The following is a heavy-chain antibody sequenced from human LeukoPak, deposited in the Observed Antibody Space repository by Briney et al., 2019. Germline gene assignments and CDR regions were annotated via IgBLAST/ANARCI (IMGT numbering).Heavy chain of an antibody. CDR3: ANRDRNCSSTSCYRRLGY. CDR2: ISGSGGST. D-gene: IGHD2-2*02. J-gene: IGHJ4*02. CDR1: GFTFSDYY. Sequence: GGSLRLSCAASGFTFSDYYMSWVRQAPGKGLEWVSAISGSGGSTYYADSVKGRFTISRDNSKNTLYLQMNSLRAEDTAVYYCANRDRNCSSTSCYRRLGYWGQGTLVTVSS. V-gene: IGHV3-23*01.